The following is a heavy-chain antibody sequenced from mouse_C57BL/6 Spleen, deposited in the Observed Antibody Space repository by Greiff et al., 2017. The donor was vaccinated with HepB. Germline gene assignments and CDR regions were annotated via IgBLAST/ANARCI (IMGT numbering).Heavy chain of an antibody. CDR2: IDPSDSYT. CDR1: GYTFTSYW. J-gene: IGHJ3*01. D-gene: IGHD1-1*01. Sequence: QVQLQQPGAELVKPGASVKLSCKASGYTFTSYWMQWVNQRPGQGLEWIGEIDPSDSYTNYNQKFKGKATLTVDTSSSTASMQLSSLTSEDSAVYYCASPYGSRGGFAYWGQGTLVTVSA. V-gene: IGHV1-50*01. CDR3: ASPYGSRGGFAY.